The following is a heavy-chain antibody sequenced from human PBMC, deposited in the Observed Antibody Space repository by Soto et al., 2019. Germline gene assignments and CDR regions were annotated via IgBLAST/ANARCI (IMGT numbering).Heavy chain of an antibody. J-gene: IGHJ4*01. Sequence: SGEGCATASRYTMTHYAVSSVRQVPGKGLEWMGGTTAILGTRDYAQKFHGRMTITSDESTTTSYMELNSLASDDTALYSCAAGDSSDTGDHWGHGTMVTGSS. V-gene: IGHV1-69*13. CDR3: AAGDSSDTGDH. CDR2: TTAILGTR. CDR1: RYTMTHYA. D-gene: IGHD6-19*01.